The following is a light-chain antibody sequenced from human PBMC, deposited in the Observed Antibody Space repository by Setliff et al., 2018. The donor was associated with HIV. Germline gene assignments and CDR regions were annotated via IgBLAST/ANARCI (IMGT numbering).Light chain of an antibody. CDR3: QSYDSSLSGYV. CDR1: RSNIGAGYD. V-gene: IGLV1-40*01. J-gene: IGLJ1*01. CDR2: GNS. Sequence: VLTQPPSVSGAPGQRVTISCTGGRSNIGAGYDVQWYQQLPGTAPKLVMFGNSNRPSGVPDRFSDSKSGTSASLAISGLQAEDEADYYCQSYDSSLSGYVFGTGTKVTVL.